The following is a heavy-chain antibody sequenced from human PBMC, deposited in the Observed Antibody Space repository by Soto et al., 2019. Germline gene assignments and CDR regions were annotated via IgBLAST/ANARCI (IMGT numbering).Heavy chain of an antibody. CDR3: ARDLNTAMGWVYYYYGMDV. D-gene: IGHD5-18*01. CDR2: ISYDGSNK. Sequence: GGSLRLSCAASGFTFSSYAMHWVRQAPGKGLEWVAVISYDGSNKYYADSVKGRFTISRDNSKNTLYLQMNSLRAEDTAVYYCARDLNTAMGWVYYYYGMDVWGQGTTVTVSS. J-gene: IGHJ6*02. CDR1: GFTFSSYA. V-gene: IGHV3-30-3*01.